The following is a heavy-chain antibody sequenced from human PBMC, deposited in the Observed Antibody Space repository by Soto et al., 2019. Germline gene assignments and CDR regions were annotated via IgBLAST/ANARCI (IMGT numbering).Heavy chain of an antibody. Sequence: EVHLLESGVGSVQPGGTLILSCTASGFTFSSYAMTCVRQAPVRGLEGGAGITASGGRTFYADSVKGRFTNSRDNSRSTMYQHMHSLRAEDTAVYYCAKDTRYADYVRWFDSWGQGTMVTVST. D-gene: IGHD4-17*01. J-gene: IGHJ5*01. CDR3: AKDTRYADYVRWFDS. CDR2: ITASGGRT. V-gene: IGHV3-23*01. CDR1: GFTFSSYA.